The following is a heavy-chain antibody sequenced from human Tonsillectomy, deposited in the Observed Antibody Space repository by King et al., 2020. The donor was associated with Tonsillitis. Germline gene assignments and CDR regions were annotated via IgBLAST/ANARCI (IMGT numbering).Heavy chain of an antibody. J-gene: IGHJ4*02. D-gene: IGHD5-12*01. V-gene: IGHV3-9*01. Sequence: VQLVESGGGLVQPGRSLRLSCAASGFTFDDHAMHWVRQAPGKGLEWVSGIGWNSGTIAYADSVKGRFTISRDNAKNSLYLQMNSLRPEDTALYYCAKDQQGDVDIMATIGENWGQGTLVTVSS. CDR1: GFTFDDHA. CDR3: AKDQQGDVDIMATIGEN. CDR2: IGWNSGTI.